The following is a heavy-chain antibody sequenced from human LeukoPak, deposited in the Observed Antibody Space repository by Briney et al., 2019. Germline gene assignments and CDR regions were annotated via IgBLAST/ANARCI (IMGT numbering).Heavy chain of an antibody. CDR1: GGSISRYY. D-gene: IGHD2-21*01. CDR2: IYYSGST. Sequence: SETLSLTCTVSGGSISRYYWSWIRQPPGKGLEWIGYIYYSGSTNYNPSLKSRVTISVDTSKSQFSLKLSSVTAADTAVYYCARGAYPDAFDIWGQGTMVTVSS. V-gene: IGHV4-59*01. CDR3: ARGAYPDAFDI. J-gene: IGHJ3*02.